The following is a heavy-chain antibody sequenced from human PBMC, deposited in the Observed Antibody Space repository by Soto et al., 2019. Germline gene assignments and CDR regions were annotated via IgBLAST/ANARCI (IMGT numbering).Heavy chain of an antibody. CDR1: GYSFTSYW. CDR2: IYPGDSDT. D-gene: IGHD3-3*01. CDR3: ARHRVLRFLEWSDGMDV. Sequence: PGESLKISCKGSGYSFTSYWIGWVRQMPGKGLEWMGIIYPGDSDTRYSPSFQGQVTTSADKSISTAYLQWSSLKASDTAMYYCARHRVLRFLEWSDGMDVWGQGTTVTVSS. V-gene: IGHV5-51*01. J-gene: IGHJ6*02.